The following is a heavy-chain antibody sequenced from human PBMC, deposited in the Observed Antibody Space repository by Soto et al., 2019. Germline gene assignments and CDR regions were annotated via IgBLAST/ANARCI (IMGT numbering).Heavy chain of an antibody. J-gene: IGHJ3*02. CDR1: GFSFGSYA. CDR2: SSGSGAAT. CDR3: AKARHEYYDTEGAFDI. Sequence: EVQLLESGGGLVQPGGSLRISCAASGFSFGSYAMSWVRQAPGKGLEWVSVSSGSGAATYYADSVKGRYTISRDNTKNTLYLQMNSLSAEDAAVYSGAKARHEYYDTEGAFDIWGQGTVVTVST. V-gene: IGHV3-23*01. D-gene: IGHD3-16*01.